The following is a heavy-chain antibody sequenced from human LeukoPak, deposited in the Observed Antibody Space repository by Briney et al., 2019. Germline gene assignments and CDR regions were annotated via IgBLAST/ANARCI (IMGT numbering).Heavy chain of an antibody. D-gene: IGHD1-26*01. V-gene: IGHV4-38-2*02. J-gene: IGHJ4*02. Sequence: SETLSLTCTVSGYSISSGYYWGWIRQPPGKGLEWIGSIYHSGSTYYNLSLKSRVTISVDTSKNQFSLKLSSVTAADTAVYYCARGSIVGAADYWGQGTLVTVSS. CDR1: GYSISSGYY. CDR2: IYHSGST. CDR3: ARGSIVGAADY.